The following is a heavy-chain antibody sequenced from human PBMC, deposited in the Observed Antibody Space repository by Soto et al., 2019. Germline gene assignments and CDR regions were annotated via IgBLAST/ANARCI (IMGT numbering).Heavy chain of an antibody. Sequence: GASVKVSCKTSGYTFTEFDINWVRQAPGQGLEWMGWMNTNTGNTGYAQKFQGRVTMTRDTSISTAYMELRRLRSEDTAVYYCARVVRFFGGHADYWGQGTLVTVSS. J-gene: IGHJ4*02. V-gene: IGHV1-8*01. D-gene: IGHD3-3*01. CDR1: GYTFTEFD. CDR2: MNTNTGNT. CDR3: ARVVRFFGGHADY.